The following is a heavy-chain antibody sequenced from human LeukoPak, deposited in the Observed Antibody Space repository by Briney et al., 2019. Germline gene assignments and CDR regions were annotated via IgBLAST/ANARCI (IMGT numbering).Heavy chain of an antibody. V-gene: IGHV5-51*01. D-gene: IGHD1-26*01. CDR3: ARHGLPIVGATTYAFDI. Sequence: GESLQISCKGSGYSFTSYWIGWVRQMPGKGLEWMGIIYPGDSDTRYSPSFQGQVTISADKSISTAYLQWSSLKASDTAMYYCARHGLPIVGATTYAFDIWGQGTMVTVSS. CDR1: GYSFTSYW. J-gene: IGHJ3*02. CDR2: IYPGDSDT.